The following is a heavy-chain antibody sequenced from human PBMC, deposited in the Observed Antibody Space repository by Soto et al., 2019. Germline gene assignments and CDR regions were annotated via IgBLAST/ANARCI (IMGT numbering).Heavy chain of an antibody. V-gene: IGHV4-34*01. CDR1: GGSFSGYY. Sequence: SETLSLTCAVYGGSFSGYYWSWIRQPPGKGLEWIGEINHSGSTNYNPSLKSRVTISVDTSKNQFSLKLSSVTAADTAVYYCAVGIAAAGTMRYGMDVWGQGTTVTVSS. CDR2: INHSGST. CDR3: AVGIAAAGTMRYGMDV. D-gene: IGHD6-13*01. J-gene: IGHJ6*02.